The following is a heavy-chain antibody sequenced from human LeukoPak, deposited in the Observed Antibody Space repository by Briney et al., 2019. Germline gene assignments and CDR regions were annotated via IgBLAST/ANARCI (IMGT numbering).Heavy chain of an antibody. CDR3: AKSTLYCGGDCYHFDY. CDR2: ISYDGSNK. D-gene: IGHD2-21*02. J-gene: IGHJ4*02. Sequence: GGSLRLSCAASGFTFSSYWMNWARQAPGKGLEWVAVISYDGSNKYYADSVKGRFTISRDNSKNTLYLQMNSLRAEDTAVYYCAKSTLYCGGDCYHFDYWGQGTLVTVSS. CDR1: GFTFSSYW. V-gene: IGHV3-30*18.